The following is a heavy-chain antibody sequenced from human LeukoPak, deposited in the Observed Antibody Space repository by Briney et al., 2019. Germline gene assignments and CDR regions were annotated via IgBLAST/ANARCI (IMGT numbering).Heavy chain of an antibody. V-gene: IGHV4-59*11. Sequence: PSETLSLTCTVSGASISSHYWSWIRQPPGKGLEWIGYIYHTGSTDYSPSLKGRLTISQDTSKNQISLSLTSGTTADTAMYYCARGGRWDKFDSWGQGILVSVSS. CDR3: ARGGRWDKFDS. CDR1: GASISSHY. J-gene: IGHJ5*01. CDR2: IYHTGST. D-gene: IGHD1-26*01.